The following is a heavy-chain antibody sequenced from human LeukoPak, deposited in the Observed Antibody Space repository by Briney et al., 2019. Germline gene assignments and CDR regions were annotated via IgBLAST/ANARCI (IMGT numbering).Heavy chain of an antibody. D-gene: IGHD3-9*01. Sequence: GGSLRLSCAASGFTFTSYSMNWVRQAPGKGLEWVSVIYSGGSTYYADSVKGRFTISRDKSKNTLYLQMNSLRAEDTAVYYCASGYYDVLTGHAYWGQGTLVTVSS. V-gene: IGHV3-53*01. CDR3: ASGYYDVLTGHAY. CDR1: GFTFTSYS. CDR2: IYSGGST. J-gene: IGHJ4*02.